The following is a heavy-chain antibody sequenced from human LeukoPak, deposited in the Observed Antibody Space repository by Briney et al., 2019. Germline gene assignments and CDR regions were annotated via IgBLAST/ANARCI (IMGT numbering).Heavy chain of an antibody. CDR2: VNPNSGNT. Sequence: ASVKVYCKASGYTFTSYDINWVRQATGQGLEWMGWVNPNSGNTGYAQKFQGRVTMTRNTSISTAYMELSSLRSEDTAVYYCARGGEGLYYFDYWGQGTLVTVSS. D-gene: IGHD3-16*01. CDR3: ARGGEGLYYFDY. J-gene: IGHJ4*02. CDR1: GYTFTSYD. V-gene: IGHV1-8*01.